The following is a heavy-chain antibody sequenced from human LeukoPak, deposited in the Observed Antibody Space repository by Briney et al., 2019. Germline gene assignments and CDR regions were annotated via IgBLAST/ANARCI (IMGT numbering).Heavy chain of an antibody. CDR3: ARGSVVVAGAYYYMDV. J-gene: IGHJ6*03. V-gene: IGHV7-4-1*02. CDR2: VNTNSGNP. CDR1: GYTFSNYG. D-gene: IGHD2-15*01. Sequence: ASVKVSCKASGYTFSNYGMNWVRQAPGQGLGWMGWVNTNSGNPTYAQGFTGRFVFSLDTSVNTAYLQIRRLKAEDTAIYYCARGSVVVAGAYYYMDVWGKGTTVTVSS.